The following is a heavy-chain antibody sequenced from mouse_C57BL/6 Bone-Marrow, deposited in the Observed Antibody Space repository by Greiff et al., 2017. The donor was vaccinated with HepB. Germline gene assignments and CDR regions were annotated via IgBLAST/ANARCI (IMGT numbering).Heavy chain of an antibody. CDR2: ILPGSGST. V-gene: IGHV1-9*01. Sequence: VQLQQSGAELMKPGASVKLSCKATGYTFTGYWIEWVKQRPGHGLEWIGEILPGSGSTNYNEKFKGKATFTADTSSNTAYMQLSSLTTEDSAIYYCARYSIYYGSSYPDWYFDVWGTGTTVTVSS. D-gene: IGHD1-1*01. CDR1: GYTFTGYW. J-gene: IGHJ1*03. CDR3: ARYSIYYGSSYPDWYFDV.